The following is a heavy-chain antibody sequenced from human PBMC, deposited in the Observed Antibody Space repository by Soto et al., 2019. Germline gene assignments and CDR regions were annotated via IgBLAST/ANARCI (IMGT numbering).Heavy chain of an antibody. J-gene: IGHJ4*02. Sequence: EVQLLESGGGLVQPGGSLRLSCAASGFTFSTYAMIWVRQAPGKGLEWVSVITGSGGSTYYADSVKGRFTISRDTSKNTLFLQMNSLRAEDTAGYYCAKDRYGDYGGIDYWGQGTMVTVSS. D-gene: IGHD4-17*01. CDR1: GFTFSTYA. CDR2: ITGSGGST. CDR3: AKDRYGDYGGIDY. V-gene: IGHV3-23*01.